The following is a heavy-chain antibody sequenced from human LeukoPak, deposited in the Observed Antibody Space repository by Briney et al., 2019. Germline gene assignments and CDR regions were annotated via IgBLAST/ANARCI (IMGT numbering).Heavy chain of an antibody. Sequence: RASVKVSCKASGYTFTGYYMHWVRQALGQGLEWMGWINPDIGGTNNAQKFQGRVTMTRHTSISTAYMELSRRRSDDTDVYYCARDPAIPPQSKEIAVAAYYYYYYMDVWGKGTTVTVSS. D-gene: IGHD6-19*01. CDR2: INPDIGGT. V-gene: IGHV1-2*02. J-gene: IGHJ6*03. CDR3: ARDPAIPPQSKEIAVAAYYYYYYMDV. CDR1: GYTFTGYY.